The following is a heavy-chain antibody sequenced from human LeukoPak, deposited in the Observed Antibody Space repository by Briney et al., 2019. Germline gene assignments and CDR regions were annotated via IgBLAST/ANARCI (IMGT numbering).Heavy chain of an antibody. V-gene: IGHV3-23*01. J-gene: IGHJ5*02. CDR2: ISGSGGST. CDR1: GFTFSGYA. Sequence: PGGSLRLSCAASGFTFSGYAMSWVRQAPGKGLEWVSAISGSGGSTYYADSVKGRFTISRDNSKNTLYLQMNSLRAEDTAIYYCAKDDSRGSGSSGWFDPWGQGTLVTVSS. D-gene: IGHD3-10*01. CDR3: AKDDSRGSGSSGWFDP.